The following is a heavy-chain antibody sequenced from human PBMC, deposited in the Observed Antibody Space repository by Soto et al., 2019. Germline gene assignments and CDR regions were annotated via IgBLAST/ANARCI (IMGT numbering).Heavy chain of an antibody. J-gene: IGHJ3*02. V-gene: IGHV1-69*13. CDR1: GYTFTSYG. Sequence: ASVKVSCKASGYTFTSYGISWVRQAPGQGLEWMGGIIPIFGTANYAQKFQGRVTITADESTSTAYMELSSLRSEDTAVYYCARQTWIQLWDDAFDIWGQGKMVTVSS. CDR2: IIPIFGTA. D-gene: IGHD5-18*01. CDR3: ARQTWIQLWDDAFDI.